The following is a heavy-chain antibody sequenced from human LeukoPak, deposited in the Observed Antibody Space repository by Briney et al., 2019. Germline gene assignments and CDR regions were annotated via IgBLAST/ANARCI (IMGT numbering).Heavy chain of an antibody. CDR3: ARDHITTAVAIDY. J-gene: IGHJ4*02. CDR2: INSDGSST. D-gene: IGHD3-3*01. V-gene: IGHV3-74*01. Sequence: GGSLRLSCAASGFTFSSYCMHWVRQAPGKGLVWVSRINSDGSSTSYADSVKGRFTISRDNAKNTLYLQMNSLRAEDTAVYYCARDHITTAVAIDYWGQGTLVTVSS. CDR1: GFTFSSYC.